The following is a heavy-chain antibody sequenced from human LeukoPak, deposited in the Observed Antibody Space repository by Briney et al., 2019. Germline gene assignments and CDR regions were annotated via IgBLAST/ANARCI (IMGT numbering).Heavy chain of an antibody. CDR2: INWNGGST. Sequence: PGGSLRLSCAASGFTFDDYGMSWVRQAPGKGLEWVSGINWNGGSTGYADSVKGRFTISRDNPKNSLYLQMNSLRAEDTALYYCARDHGYDYHGPLDYWGQGTLVTVSS. J-gene: IGHJ4*02. CDR3: ARDHGYDYHGPLDY. V-gene: IGHV3-20*04. D-gene: IGHD5-12*01. CDR1: GFTFDDYG.